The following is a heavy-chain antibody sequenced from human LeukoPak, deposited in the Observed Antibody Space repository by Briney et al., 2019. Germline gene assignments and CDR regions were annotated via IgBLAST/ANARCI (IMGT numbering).Heavy chain of an antibody. J-gene: IGHJ4*02. CDR3: ARDVTTRIPRGPYYFDY. CDR1: GYTFASYG. V-gene: IGHV1-18*01. Sequence: GASVKVSCKASGYTFASYGISWVRQAPGQGLEWMGWNSAYNGNTNYAQKLQGRVTMTTDTSTSTAYMELRSLRSDDTAVYYCARDVTTRIPRGPYYFDYWGQGTLVTVSS. D-gene: IGHD3-22*01. CDR2: NSAYNGNT.